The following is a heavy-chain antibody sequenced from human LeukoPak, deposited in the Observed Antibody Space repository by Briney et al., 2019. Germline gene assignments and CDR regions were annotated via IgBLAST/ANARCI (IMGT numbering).Heavy chain of an antibody. CDR2: ISRDNTI. CDR1: GFTFSSSA. D-gene: IGHD3-10*01. CDR3: ARDLMVSGVYFDY. J-gene: IGHJ4*01. Sequence: PGGSLRLSCAASGFTFSSSAMSWVRQAPGRGLEWISFISRDNTIYYTDSVKGRFTISRDNAKNSLYLQMDSLRDEDSAVYYCARDLMVSGVYFDYWGHGTLVTVSS. V-gene: IGHV3-48*02.